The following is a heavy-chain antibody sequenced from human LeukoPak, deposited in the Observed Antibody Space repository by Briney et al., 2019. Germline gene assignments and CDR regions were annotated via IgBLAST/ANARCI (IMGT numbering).Heavy chain of an antibody. CDR1: GGSISSSSYY. CDR3: ARVQSRLNWFDP. Sequence: PSETLSLTCTVSGGSISSSSYYWGWIRQPPGKGREWIGSIYYSGSTYYNPSLKSRVTISVDTSKNQFSLKLRSVTAADTAVYYCARVQSRLNWFDPWGQGTLVTVSS. CDR2: IYYSGST. J-gene: IGHJ5*02. V-gene: IGHV4-39*07.